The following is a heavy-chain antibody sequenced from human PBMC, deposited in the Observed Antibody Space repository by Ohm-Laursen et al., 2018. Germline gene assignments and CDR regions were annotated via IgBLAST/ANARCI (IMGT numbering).Heavy chain of an antibody. J-gene: IGHJ6*02. CDR3: ARDQAGTYYYGMDV. CDR2: INPNSGGT. V-gene: IGHV1-2*02. D-gene: IGHD6-13*01. CDR1: GYTFTGYY. Sequence: SVKVSCKASGYTFTGYYMHWVRQAPGQGLEWMGWINPNSGGTNYAQKFQGRVTMTRDTSTSTVYMGLSSLRSEDTAVYYCARDQAGTYYYGMDVWGQGTTVTVSS.